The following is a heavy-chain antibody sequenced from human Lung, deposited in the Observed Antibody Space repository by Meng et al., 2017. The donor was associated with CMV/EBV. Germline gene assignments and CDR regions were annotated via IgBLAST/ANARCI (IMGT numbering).Heavy chain of an antibody. Sequence: SETLSLTCTISGGSFSSYYCSWIRQSPGKGLEWIGYVYYSGTTNYNPSFKSRIYISTDTSKNQFSLELSSVTAADTAVYYCARGNYYYVLDVWGQGATVTVSS. CDR2: VYYSGTT. V-gene: IGHV4-59*01. CDR1: GGSFSSYY. J-gene: IGHJ6*02. CDR3: ARGNYYYVLDV.